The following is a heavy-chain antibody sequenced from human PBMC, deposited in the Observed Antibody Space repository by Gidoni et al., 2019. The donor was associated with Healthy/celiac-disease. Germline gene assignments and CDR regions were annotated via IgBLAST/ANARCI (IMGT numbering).Heavy chain of an antibody. J-gene: IGHJ5*02. CDR3: ARAPFEVIPSNWFDP. Sequence: QVQLQESGPGLVKPSETLSLTCTVSGGSLSSYYWSCIRQPPGKGLEWIGYIYYSGSTNYNPALKNRVTISVDTSKNQFSLKLSSVTAADTAVYYCARAPFEVIPSNWFDPWGQGTLVTVSS. V-gene: IGHV4-59*01. D-gene: IGHD3-16*02. CDR1: GGSLSSYY. CDR2: IYYSGST.